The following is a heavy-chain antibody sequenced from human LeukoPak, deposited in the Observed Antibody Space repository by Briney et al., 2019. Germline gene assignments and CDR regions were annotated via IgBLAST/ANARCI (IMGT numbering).Heavy chain of an antibody. CDR3: ARDERYCSGGSCSNNYYYYGMDV. D-gene: IGHD2-15*01. J-gene: IGHJ6*02. V-gene: IGHV4-30-4*01. Sequence: SQTLSLTCTVSGGSISSGDYYWSWIRQPPGKGLEWIVYIYYSGSTYYNPSLKSRVTISVDTSKNQFSLKLSSVTAADTAVYYCARDERYCSGGSCSNNYYYYGMDVWGQGTTVTVSS. CDR1: GGSISSGDYY. CDR2: IYYSGST.